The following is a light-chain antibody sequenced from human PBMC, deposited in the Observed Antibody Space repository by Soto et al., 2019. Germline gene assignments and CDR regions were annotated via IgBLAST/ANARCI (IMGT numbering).Light chain of an antibody. CDR2: EVR. V-gene: IGLV2-14*01. J-gene: IGLJ2*01. Sequence: QSALTQPASVSGSPGQSSTISCAGTMRDVGAYNLVSWYQQHPVRAPQLIIYEVRNRPSGISFRFSGSKSGNTASLTISGLQDEDEADYYCSSYTSKSSLLFGGGTKLTGL. CDR1: MRDVGAYNL. CDR3: SSYTSKSSLL.